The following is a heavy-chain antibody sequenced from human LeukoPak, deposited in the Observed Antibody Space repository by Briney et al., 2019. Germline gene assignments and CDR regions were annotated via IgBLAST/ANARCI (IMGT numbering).Heavy chain of an antibody. CDR1: GGSVSIGNYY. D-gene: IGHD1-26*01. CDR2: ISGSGGST. Sequence: ETLSLTCTVSGGSVSIGNYYWSWIRQPPGKGLEWVSAISGSGGSTYYADSVKGRFTISRDSSKNTLYLQMNSLRAEDTAVYYCAKDRYWYGSYEIRSYRASSGFDYWGQGTLVTVSS. V-gene: IGHV3-23*01. CDR3: AKDRYWYGSYEIRSYRASSGFDY. J-gene: IGHJ4*02.